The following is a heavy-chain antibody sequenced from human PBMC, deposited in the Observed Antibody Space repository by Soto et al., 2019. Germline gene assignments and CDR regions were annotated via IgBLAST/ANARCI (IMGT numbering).Heavy chain of an antibody. CDR2: IYYSGNT. V-gene: IGHV4-38-2*01. D-gene: IGHD3-16*01. J-gene: IGHJ5*02. CDR1: GYSISSGYF. Sequence: PSETLSLTCAVSGYSISSGYFWGWIRQPPGKGLEWIGSIYYSGNTYYNPSLKSRVTLSVDRSKNQFSLKLSSVTAADTAVYYCARGSTTGGWNWFDPWGQGTLVTVSS. CDR3: ARGSTTGGWNWFDP.